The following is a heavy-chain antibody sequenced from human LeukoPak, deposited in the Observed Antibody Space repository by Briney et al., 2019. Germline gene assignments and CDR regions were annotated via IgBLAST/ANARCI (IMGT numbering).Heavy chain of an antibody. CDR3: ASRTKIRYFDF. CDR1: GGSFSGYY. Sequence: PSETLSLTCAVYGGSFSGYYWNWFRQPPGKGLEWIAEINHSGGTNYNPSLKSRVTISVDTSKSQFSLRLSSLTAADTAVYYCASRTKIRYFDFWGQGTLVTVSS. J-gene: IGHJ4*02. D-gene: IGHD3-9*01. V-gene: IGHV4-34*01. CDR2: INHSGGT.